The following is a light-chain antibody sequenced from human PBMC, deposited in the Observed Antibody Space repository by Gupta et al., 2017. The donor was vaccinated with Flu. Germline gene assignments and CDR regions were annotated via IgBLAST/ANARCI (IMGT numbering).Light chain of an antibody. Sequence: SYDLTQPPSVSVSPGQTANITCSGDNLGEKHVSWYRQRPGQSPVLVIYQDTRRPSGIADRLSGSNSGNTATLTXSXHQAMDXADYYCQAWDTTAARVFGGGTKLTVL. V-gene: IGLV3-1*01. CDR1: NLGEKH. J-gene: IGLJ3*02. CDR3: QAWDTTAARV. CDR2: QDT.